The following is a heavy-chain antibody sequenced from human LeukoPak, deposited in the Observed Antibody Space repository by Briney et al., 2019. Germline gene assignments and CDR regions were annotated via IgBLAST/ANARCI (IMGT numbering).Heavy chain of an antibody. V-gene: IGHV3-30*04. CDR2: ISYDGSNK. CDR1: GFTFSSYA. CDR3: ARDTHYYYDSSGYLLL. J-gene: IGHJ4*02. D-gene: IGHD3-22*01. Sequence: GGSLRLSCAASGFTFSSYAMHWVRQAPGKGLQWVAVISYDGSNKYYADSVKGRFTISRDNSKNTLYLQMNSLRAEDTAVYYCARDTHYYYDSSGYLLLWGQGTLVTVSS.